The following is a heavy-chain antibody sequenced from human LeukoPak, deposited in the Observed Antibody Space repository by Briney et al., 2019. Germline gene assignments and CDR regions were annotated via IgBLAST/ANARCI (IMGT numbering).Heavy chain of an antibody. D-gene: IGHD5-24*01. CDR1: GGSFSGYY. Sequence: SETLSLTRAVYGGSFSGYYWSWIRQPPGKGLEWIGEINHSGSTNYNPSLKSRVTISVDTSKNQFSLKLSSVTAADTAVYYCARGGDGYNSFDYRGQGTLVTVSS. CDR2: INHSGST. J-gene: IGHJ4*02. CDR3: ARGGDGYNSFDY. V-gene: IGHV4-34*01.